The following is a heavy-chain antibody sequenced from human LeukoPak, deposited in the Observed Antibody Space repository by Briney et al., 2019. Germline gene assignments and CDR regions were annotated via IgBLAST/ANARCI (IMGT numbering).Heavy chain of an antibody. D-gene: IGHD3-3*01. CDR3: AREQEYDFWSGCHFDY. J-gene: IGHJ4*02. CDR2: INPSGGST. CDR1: GYTFTSYY. Sequence: ASVKVSCKASGYTFTSYYMHWVRQAPGQGLEWMGIINPSGGSTSYAQKFQGRVTMTRDTSTSTVYMELSSLRSEDTAVYYCAREQEYDFWSGCHFDYWGQGTLVTASS. V-gene: IGHV1-46*01.